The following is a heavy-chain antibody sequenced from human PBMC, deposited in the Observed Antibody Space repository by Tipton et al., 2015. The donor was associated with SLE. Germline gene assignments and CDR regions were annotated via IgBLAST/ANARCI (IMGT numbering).Heavy chain of an antibody. V-gene: IGHV3-53*01. Sequence: SLRLSCAASGFTFGDYAMSWVRQAPGKGLEWVSVIYSGGSTYYADSVKGRFTISRDNAKNSLYLQMNSLKASDTAMYYCAVVEMATPYWGQGTMVTVSS. J-gene: IGHJ3*01. CDR2: IYSGGST. CDR3: AVVEMATPY. CDR1: GFTFGDYA. D-gene: IGHD5-24*01.